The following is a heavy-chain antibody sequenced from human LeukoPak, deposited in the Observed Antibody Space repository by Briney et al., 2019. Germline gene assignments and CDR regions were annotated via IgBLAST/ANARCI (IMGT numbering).Heavy chain of an antibody. CDR3: ARQATSLGYFYSYLDV. CDR2: ISHDEVST. Sequence: GRSLTLSCAPPGFTFNRHPMHWVRQAPGKGLEWVALISHDEVSTYYVDSVKGRFTISRDKSKNTLYLRMNSLRPEDTAVYYCARQATSLGYFYSYLDVWGTGTTVTVSS. V-gene: IGHV3-30*01. J-gene: IGHJ6*03. CDR1: GFTFNRHP.